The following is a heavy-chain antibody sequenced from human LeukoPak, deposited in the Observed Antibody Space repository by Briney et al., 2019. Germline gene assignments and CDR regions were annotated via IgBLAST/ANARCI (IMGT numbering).Heavy chain of an antibody. D-gene: IGHD2-21*02. CDR2: ISGSGGNT. CDR1: GFTFSTYA. Sequence: GGSLRLSCAASGFTFSTYAMSWVRQAPGKGLEWVSSISGSGGNTYYADSVKGRFTVSRDDSKNTLYLQMNSLRAEDTAIYHCAKAGCTSAACYSNYWGQGTLVTVSS. J-gene: IGHJ4*02. CDR3: AKAGCTSAACYSNY. V-gene: IGHV3-23*01.